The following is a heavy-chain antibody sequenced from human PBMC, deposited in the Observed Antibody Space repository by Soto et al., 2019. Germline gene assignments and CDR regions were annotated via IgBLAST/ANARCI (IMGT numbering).Heavy chain of an antibody. D-gene: IGHD4-4*01. CDR1: GFTFSSYA. Sequence: EVQLLESGGGLVQPGGSLRLSCAASGFTFSSYAMSWVRQAPGKGLEWVSAISGSGRSTYYADSVKGRFTISRDNSKNTLYLQMNSLRAEDTAVYYCAKLGLGGTVTNYYYYGMDVWGQGTTVTVSS. CDR3: AKLGLGGTVTNYYYYGMDV. CDR2: ISGSGRST. J-gene: IGHJ6*02. V-gene: IGHV3-23*01.